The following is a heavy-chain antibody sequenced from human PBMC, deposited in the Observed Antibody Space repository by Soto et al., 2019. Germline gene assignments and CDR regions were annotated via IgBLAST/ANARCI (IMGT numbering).Heavy chain of an antibody. J-gene: IGHJ6*03. CDR3: ARHPRIDGGYGLYYYYYMDV. CDR2: IYYSGST. D-gene: IGHD5-12*01. V-gene: IGHV4-59*08. CDR1: GGSISSYY. Sequence: PSETLSLTCTVSGGSISSYYWSWIRQPPGKGLEWIGYIYYSGSTNYNPSLKSRVTISVDTSKNQFSLKLSSVTAADTAVYYCARHPRIDGGYGLYYYYYMDVWAKGPPSPSP.